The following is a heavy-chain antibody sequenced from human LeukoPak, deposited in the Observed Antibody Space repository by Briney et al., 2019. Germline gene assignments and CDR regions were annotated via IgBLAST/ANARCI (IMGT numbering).Heavy chain of an antibody. V-gene: IGHV3-23*01. Sequence: GGSLRLSCTASGFIFSNYDMSWVRQAPGKGLEWVSASSGGSPYYADSVEGRFTVSRDNSKNTLYLQMNSLRAEDTAVYYCAKDRGSYNILTGYYTAEDAFDIWGQGTMVTVSS. D-gene: IGHD3-9*01. J-gene: IGHJ3*02. CDR1: GFIFSNYD. CDR3: AKDRGSYNILTGYYTAEDAFDI. CDR2: SSGGSP.